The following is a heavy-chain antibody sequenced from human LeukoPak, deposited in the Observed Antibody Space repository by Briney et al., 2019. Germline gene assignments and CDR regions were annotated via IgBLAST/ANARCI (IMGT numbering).Heavy chain of an antibody. CDR3: ARDHCTNGVCYLRVFDY. CDR2: IKQDGSEK. V-gene: IGHV3-7*01. Sequence: GGSLRLSCAASGFTFSSYWMSWVRQAPGKGLEWVVNIKQDGSEKYYVDSVKGRFTISRDNAKNSLYLQMNSLRAEDTAVYYCARDHCTNGVCYLRVFDYWGQGTLVTVSS. CDR1: GFTFSSYW. D-gene: IGHD2-8*01. J-gene: IGHJ4*02.